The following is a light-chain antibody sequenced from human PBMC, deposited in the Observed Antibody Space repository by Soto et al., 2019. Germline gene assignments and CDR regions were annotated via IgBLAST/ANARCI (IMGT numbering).Light chain of an antibody. CDR1: QDISNY. V-gene: IGKV1-33*01. J-gene: IGKJ4*01. CDR2: DAS. Sequence: DIQMTQSPSSLSASVGDRVTITCQASQDISNYVNWYQQKPGKAPKLLIYDASNLETGVPSRFSGSGYGTDFTFTISSLQPEDIATYYCQQYDNLPPRLTFGGGTKVEIK. CDR3: QQYDNLPPRLT.